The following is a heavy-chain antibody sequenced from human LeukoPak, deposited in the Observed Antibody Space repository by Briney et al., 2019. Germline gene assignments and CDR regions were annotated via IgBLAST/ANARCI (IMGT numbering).Heavy chain of an antibody. D-gene: IGHD3-3*01. CDR2: IYYSGST. CDR3: ARSTIFGVVITGFDY. CDR1: GGSISSYY. V-gene: IGHV4-59*01. Sequence: SETLSLTCTVSGGSISSYYWSWIRQPPGKGLEWIGYIYYSGSTNYNPSLKSRVTIPVDTSKNQFSLQLSSVTAADTAVYYCARSTIFGVVITGFDYWGQGTLVTVSS. J-gene: IGHJ4*02.